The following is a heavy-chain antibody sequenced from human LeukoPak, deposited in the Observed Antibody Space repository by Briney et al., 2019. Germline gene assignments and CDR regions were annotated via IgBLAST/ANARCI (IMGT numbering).Heavy chain of an antibody. J-gene: IGHJ5*02. CDR3: ARGAFLLQYRRNFDP. V-gene: IGHV1-8*01. CDR2: MNPNNGNT. CDR1: GYTFSSYD. Sequence: ASVKVSCKASGYTFSSYDIYWVRQATGQGLEWMGWMNPNNGNTGYAQKFQGRVTMTRNTSISTAYMELRSLRSEDTAVYYCARGAFLLQYRRNFDPWGKGTLVTVSS. D-gene: IGHD3-9*01.